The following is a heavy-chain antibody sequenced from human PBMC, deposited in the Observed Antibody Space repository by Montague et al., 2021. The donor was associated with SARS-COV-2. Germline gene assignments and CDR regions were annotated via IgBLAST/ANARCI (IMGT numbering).Heavy chain of an antibody. Sequence: SETRSLTCAVYGGSFSGYYWSWIRQPPGKGLEWIGEINHSGSTNYNPSLKSRVTISVDTSKNQFSLKLSSVTAADTAVYYCARGLPITRFYYYYGMDVWGQGTTVTVSS. CDR2: INHSGST. V-gene: IGHV4-34*01. CDR3: ARGLPITRFYYYYGMDV. J-gene: IGHJ6*02. D-gene: IGHD3-10*02. CDR1: GGSFSGYY.